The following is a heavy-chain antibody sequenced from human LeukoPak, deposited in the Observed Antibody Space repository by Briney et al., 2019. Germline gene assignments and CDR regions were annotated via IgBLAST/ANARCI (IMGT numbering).Heavy chain of an antibody. CDR2: IYSSGNT. V-gene: IGHV4-39*01. Sequence: SETLSLTCTVSGGSISSSSYYWGWIRQPPGKGLEWIGSIYSSGNTYYNPSLKSRVTISVDTSKNQFSLKLSSVTAADTAVYYCARGLWFGEFGLWVNWFDPWGQGTLVTVSS. J-gene: IGHJ5*02. D-gene: IGHD3-10*01. CDR3: ARGLWFGEFGLWVNWFDP. CDR1: GGSISSSSYY.